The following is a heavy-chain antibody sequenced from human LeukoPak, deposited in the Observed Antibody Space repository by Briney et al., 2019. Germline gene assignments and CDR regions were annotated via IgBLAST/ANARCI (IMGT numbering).Heavy chain of an antibody. CDR2: INANSGDT. J-gene: IGHJ4*02. CDR1: GYTFTGYY. D-gene: IGHD5-12*01. V-gene: IGHV1-2*02. CDR3: ARDSIVATGIDY. Sequence: ASVKVSCKASGYTFTGYYMHWVRQAPGQGLEWMGWINANSGDTKYAQKFQDRVTMTRDTSSTTAYLELSRLTSDDTAFYYCARDSIVATGIDYWGQGTLVTVSS.